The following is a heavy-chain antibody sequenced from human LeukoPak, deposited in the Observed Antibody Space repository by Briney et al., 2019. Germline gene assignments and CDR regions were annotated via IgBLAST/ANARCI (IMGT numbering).Heavy chain of an antibody. J-gene: IGHJ4*02. CDR3: ARGGGDGTKFDY. Sequence: GGSLRLSCAASGFTFSWYDMHWVRQSTGKGLEWVSRIGSAGDTNYPGSVKGRFTISRDNAKNSLYLQMNSLRAEDTAVYYCARGGGDGTKFDYWGQGTLVTVSS. D-gene: IGHD5-24*01. CDR2: IGSAGDT. CDR1: GFTFSWYD. V-gene: IGHV3-13*01.